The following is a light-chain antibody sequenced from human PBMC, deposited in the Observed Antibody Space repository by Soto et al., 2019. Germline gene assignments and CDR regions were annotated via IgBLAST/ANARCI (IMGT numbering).Light chain of an antibody. CDR1: QTVSNY. J-gene: IGKJ1*01. CDR3: QQYDSWPST. Sequence: EIVLTQSPATLSLSPGERATLSCRASQTVSNYLAWYQQKPGQAPSLLIYDASNRATGVPARFSGRGSGTDFTLTISSLEPEDFAVYYCQQYDSWPSTFGQGTKVDIK. CDR2: DAS. V-gene: IGKV3-11*01.